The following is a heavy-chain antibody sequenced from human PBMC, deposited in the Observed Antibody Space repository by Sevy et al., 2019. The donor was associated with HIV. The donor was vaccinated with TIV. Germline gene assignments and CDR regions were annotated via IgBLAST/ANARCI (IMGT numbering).Heavy chain of an antibody. CDR1: GGSISSYY. CDR3: ARAGSGYYQVGYYYYYGMDV. Sequence: SETLSLTCTVSGGSISSYYWSWIRQPPGKGLEWIGYIYYSGSTNYNPSLKSRVTISVDTSKNQFSLKLSSVTAADTAVYYCARAGSGYYQVGYYYYYGMDVWGQGTTVTVSS. CDR2: IYYSGST. J-gene: IGHJ6*02. D-gene: IGHD3-3*01. V-gene: IGHV4-59*01.